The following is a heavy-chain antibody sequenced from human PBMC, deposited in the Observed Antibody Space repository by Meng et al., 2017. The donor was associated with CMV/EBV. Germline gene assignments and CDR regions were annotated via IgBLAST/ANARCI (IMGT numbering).Heavy chain of an antibody. D-gene: IGHD3-3*01. V-gene: IGHV1-8*03. CDR3: ARIGYYTIFGNYYGMDV. J-gene: IGHJ6*02. Sequence: ASVKVSCKASGYTFTTYDINWVRQATGQGLEWMGRMSPNSGNTAYAQKFQGRVTITRKTSISTAYMELSSLRSEDTAVYYCARIGYYTIFGNYYGMDVWGQGTTVTVSS. CDR1: GYTFTTYD. CDR2: MSPNSGNT.